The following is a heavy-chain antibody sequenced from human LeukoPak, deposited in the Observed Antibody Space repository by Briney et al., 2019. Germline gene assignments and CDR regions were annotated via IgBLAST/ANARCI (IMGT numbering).Heavy chain of an antibody. V-gene: IGHV3-49*04. Sequence: PGGSLRLSCTASVFTFGDYTMNWVRQAPGKGLEWVGFIRSKAYGGTTEYAASVKGRLTISGDDSKSIAYLQMNSLKTEDTAVYYCSRAKVGILGCRNYYFYGMDVWGQGTTVTVSS. D-gene: IGHD1-26*01. J-gene: IGHJ6*02. CDR1: VFTFGDYT. CDR3: SRAKVGILGCRNYYFYGMDV. CDR2: IRSKAYGGTT.